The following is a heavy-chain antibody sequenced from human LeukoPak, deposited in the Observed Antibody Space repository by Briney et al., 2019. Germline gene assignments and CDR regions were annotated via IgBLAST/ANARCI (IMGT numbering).Heavy chain of an antibody. CDR3: ATGSDYGDYRFDY. D-gene: IGHD4-17*01. CDR2: ISHSGST. CDR1: GGSFSGYY. V-gene: IGHV4-34*01. J-gene: IGHJ4*02. Sequence: SETLSLTCAVYGGSFSGYYWSWIRQPPEMGLEWIGEISHSGSTNYNPSLKSRVTISVDRSKNQFSLKLSSVTAADTAVYYCATGSDYGDYRFDYWGQGTLVTVSS.